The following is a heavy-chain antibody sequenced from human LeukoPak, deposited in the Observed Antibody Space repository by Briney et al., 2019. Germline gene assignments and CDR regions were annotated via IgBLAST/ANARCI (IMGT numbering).Heavy chain of an antibody. CDR2: LSGSGGSS. J-gene: IGHJ4*02. CDR1: GFTFCCIP. D-gene: IGHD3-10*01. V-gene: IGHV3-23*01. CDR3: AKDPPSVREVIIRFDY. Sequence: GSLTFSCAGYGFTFCCIPMSRLRPAPGQGLEWFSALSGSGGSSYYEFHGKGRFTRSRDKSKNTLNLQINRLGAEDTAVYYCAKDPPSVREVIIRFDYWGQGTLVTVSS.